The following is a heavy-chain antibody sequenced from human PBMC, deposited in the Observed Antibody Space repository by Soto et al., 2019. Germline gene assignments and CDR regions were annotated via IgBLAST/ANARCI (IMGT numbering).Heavy chain of an antibody. J-gene: IGHJ5*02. CDR2: INAGNGNT. CDR1: GYTFTSYA. CDR3: ARDLSSGRGWFGP. Sequence: GASVKVSCKASGYTFTSYAMNWVRQAPGQRLEWMGWINAGNGNTKYSQKFQGRVTITRDTSASTAYMELSSLRSEDTAVYYCARDLSSGRGWFGPWGQGTLVTVSS. V-gene: IGHV1-3*01. D-gene: IGHD3-10*02.